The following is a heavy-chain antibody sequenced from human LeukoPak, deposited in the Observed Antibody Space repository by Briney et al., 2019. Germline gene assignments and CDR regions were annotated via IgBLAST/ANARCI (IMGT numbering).Heavy chain of an antibody. V-gene: IGHV4-34*01. CDR3: ARGVGYCSGGSCYNWFDP. D-gene: IGHD2-15*01. Sequence: PETLSLTCAVYGGSFSGYYWSWIRQPPGKGLEWIGEINHSGSTNYNPSLKSRVTISVDTSKNQFSLKLSSVTAADTAVYYCARGVGYCSGGSCYNWFDPWGQGTLVTVSS. J-gene: IGHJ5*02. CDR1: GGSFSGYY. CDR2: INHSGST.